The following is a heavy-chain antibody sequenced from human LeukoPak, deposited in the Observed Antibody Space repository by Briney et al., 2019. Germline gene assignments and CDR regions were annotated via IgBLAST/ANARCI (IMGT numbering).Heavy chain of an antibody. CDR3: ARYSRGAAGVDY. V-gene: IGHV4-30-4*01. D-gene: IGHD6-13*01. Sequence: SETLSLTCTVSGGSINSGDYYWRRIRQSPGKGLEWIGYIYYSGSTYYNPSLKSRVTISVDTSKNQFSLKLSSVTAADTAVHYCARYSRGAAGVDYWGQGTLVTVSS. J-gene: IGHJ4*02. CDR2: IYYSGST. CDR1: GGSINSGDYY.